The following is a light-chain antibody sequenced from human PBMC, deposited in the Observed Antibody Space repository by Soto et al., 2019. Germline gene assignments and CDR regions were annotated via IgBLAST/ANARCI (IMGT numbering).Light chain of an antibody. CDR3: QQRVNWLT. CDR1: QNVGTY. CDR2: DAS. V-gene: IGKV3-11*01. Sequence: EIVLTQSPAILSLSPGERATLSCRASQNVGTYLDWYQQKLGQAPRLLIYDASNRATGIPARFSGSGSGTDFTLTISSLEPEDFAVYYCQQRVNWLTFGGGTKVEL. J-gene: IGKJ4*01.